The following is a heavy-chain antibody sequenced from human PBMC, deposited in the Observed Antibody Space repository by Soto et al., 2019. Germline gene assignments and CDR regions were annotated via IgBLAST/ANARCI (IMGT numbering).Heavy chain of an antibody. D-gene: IGHD3-9*01. CDR1: GYSFTSYW. J-gene: IGHJ4*02. CDR3: ARTYYDILTGYYPYYFDY. Sequence: GESLKISCKGSGYSFTSYWIGWVRQMPGKGLEWMGIIYPGDSDTRYSPSLQGQVTISADKSISTAYLQWSSLKASDTAMYYCARTYYDILTGYYPYYFDYWGQGTLVTVSS. V-gene: IGHV5-51*01. CDR2: IYPGDSDT.